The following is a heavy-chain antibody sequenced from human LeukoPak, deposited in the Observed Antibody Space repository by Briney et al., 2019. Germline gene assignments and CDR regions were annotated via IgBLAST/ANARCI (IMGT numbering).Heavy chain of an antibody. V-gene: IGHV5-51*01. CDR2: IYPGDSDT. Sequence: GESLKISLKGSGYIFTSYWIGVMRQMPGKGLEWMWIIYPGDSDTRYTPSFQGQVTISADKSISTAYLQWSSVKASDTDMYYCARHRRGRSWYLRQQHYMDVWGKGTTVTVSS. J-gene: IGHJ6*03. D-gene: IGHD6-13*01. CDR3: ARHRRGRSWYLRQQHYMDV. CDR1: GYIFTSYW.